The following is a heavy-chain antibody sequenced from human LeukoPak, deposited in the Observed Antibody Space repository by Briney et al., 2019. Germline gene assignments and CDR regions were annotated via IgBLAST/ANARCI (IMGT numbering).Heavy chain of an antibody. CDR3: ARFGYAYACDY. D-gene: IGHD5-18*01. CDR1: GHADSSNY. J-gene: IGHJ4*02. CDR2: IYSGGST. Sequence: GGSLRLSCATSGHADSSNYMSWVRQAPGKGLEWGSVIYSGGSTYYAGSVKGRFTISRDDAKHSLYLQVDSLRADDTAVYYCARFGYAYACDYWGQGTLVTVSS. V-gene: IGHV3-53*01.